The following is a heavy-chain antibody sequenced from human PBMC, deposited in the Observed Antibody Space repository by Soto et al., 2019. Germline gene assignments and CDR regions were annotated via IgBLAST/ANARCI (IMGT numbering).Heavy chain of an antibody. D-gene: IGHD3-22*01. Sequence: QIALQESGPTVVKPTQTLTLTCTFSGFSLTTTGVGVGWIRHAPGKALEWLAMVYWNDERRYSPSLKSRLTITQDTSKNQVVLTMTYMDPVDTATYFCAHYDSSGYFSHFDSWGQGTLATVSS. CDR3: AHYDSSGYFSHFDS. CDR2: VYWNDER. CDR1: GFSLTTTGVG. V-gene: IGHV2-5*01. J-gene: IGHJ4*02.